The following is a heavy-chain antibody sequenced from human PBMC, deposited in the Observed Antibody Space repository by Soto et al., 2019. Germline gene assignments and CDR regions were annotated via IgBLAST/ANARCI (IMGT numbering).Heavy chain of an antibody. V-gene: IGHV4-39*01. CDR1: GGSITSGSYY. CDR3: ARVTGRYYYGMDV. CDR2: IYYSGST. J-gene: IGHJ6*02. D-gene: IGHD2-21*02. Sequence: PSETLSLTCTVSGGSITSGSYYWGWIRQSPGKGLEWIGTIYYSGSTYYNPSLKSRVTISYDTSKNQFSLKLRSVTAADTAVYYCARVTGRYYYGMDVWGQGTTVTVSS.